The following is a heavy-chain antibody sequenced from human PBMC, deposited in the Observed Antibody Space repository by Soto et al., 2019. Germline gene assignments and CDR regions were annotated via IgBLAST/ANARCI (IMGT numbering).Heavy chain of an antibody. V-gene: IGHV4-34*01. J-gene: IGHJ5*01. D-gene: IGHD1-26*01. CDR2: INHSGST. Sequence: WETLSLPCAVYGGTFSGYYWCWIRQPPGKGLEWLWGINHSGSTNYNTSFKSRLTISVDDSTNQFFLKLSSGTAADAFFDYYGRGAGREATKLDCCDPWGQGTMVTVSS. CDR3: GRGAGREATKLDCCDP. CDR1: GGTFSGYY.